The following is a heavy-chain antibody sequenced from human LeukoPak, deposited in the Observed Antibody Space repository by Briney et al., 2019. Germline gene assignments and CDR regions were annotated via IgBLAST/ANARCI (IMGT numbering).Heavy chain of an antibody. CDR1: GFTFSSCG. D-gene: IGHD3-22*01. J-gene: IGHJ6*03. CDR2: IRYDGSNK. CDR3: AKAPYYYDSSGYYWDYYYYYMDV. Sequence: GGSLRLSCAASGFTFSSCGMHWVRQAPGKGLEWVAFIRYDGSNKYYADSVKGRFTISRDNSKNTLYLQMNSLRAEDTAVYYCAKAPYYYDSSGYYWDYYYYYMDVWGKGTTVTVSS. V-gene: IGHV3-30*02.